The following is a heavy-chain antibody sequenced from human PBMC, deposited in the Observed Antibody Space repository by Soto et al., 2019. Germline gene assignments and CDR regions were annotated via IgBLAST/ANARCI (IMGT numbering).Heavy chain of an antibody. D-gene: IGHD6-13*01. Sequence: GGSLRLSCAASGFTFSSYDMNWVRQAPGKGLEWVSYISDSGSTMYYADSVKGRFTISRDNAKNSLYLQMNSLRAEDTAVYYCARSLSAVGYYYYGVDVWGQGTTVTVSS. V-gene: IGHV3-48*03. CDR1: GFTFSSYD. CDR3: ARSLSAVGYYYYGVDV. CDR2: ISDSGSTM. J-gene: IGHJ6*02.